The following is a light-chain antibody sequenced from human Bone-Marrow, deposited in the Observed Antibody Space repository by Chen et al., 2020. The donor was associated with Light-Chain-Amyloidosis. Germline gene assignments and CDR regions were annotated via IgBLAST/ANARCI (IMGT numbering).Light chain of an antibody. V-gene: IGLV6-57*01. CDR1: SGSIATNA. CDR2: EDD. Sequence: NFILTQPHPVSESPGKTVLNSRTRSSGSIATNAVQWYQQRPGSSPTTVIYEDDQRPSGVPDRFSGSIDRSSNSASLTISGLKTEDEADYYCQSYQGSSQGVFGGGTKLTVL. CDR3: QSYQGSSQGV. J-gene: IGLJ3*02.